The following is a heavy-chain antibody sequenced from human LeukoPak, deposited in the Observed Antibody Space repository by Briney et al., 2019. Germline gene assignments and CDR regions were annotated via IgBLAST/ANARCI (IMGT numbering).Heavy chain of an antibody. V-gene: IGHV4-61*02. CDR2: IYTSGST. Sequence: PSETLSLTCTVSGGSISSSSYYWSWIRQPAGKGLEWIGRIYTSGSTNYNPSLKSRVTISVDTSKNQFSLKLSSVTAADTAVYYCARVPTAKGYYFDYWGQGTLVTVSS. CDR3: ARVPTAKGYYFDY. CDR1: GGSISSSSYY. D-gene: IGHD4-17*01. J-gene: IGHJ4*02.